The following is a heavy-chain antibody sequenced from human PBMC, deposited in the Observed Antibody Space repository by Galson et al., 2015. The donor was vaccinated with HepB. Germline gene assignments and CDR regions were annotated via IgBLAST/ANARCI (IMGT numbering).Heavy chain of an antibody. V-gene: IGHV1-18*01. D-gene: IGHD3-16*01. J-gene: IGHJ3*02. CDR1: GYTFTSYG. CDR2: INAYNGNT. Sequence: QSGAEVTEPGASVKVSCKSSGYTFTSYGIAWVRQAPGQGLEWMGWINAYNGNTNYAQKLQGRVTMTTDTSASTAYMELRSLRSDDTAVYYCARRGWVSDAFDIWGQGTMVTVSS. CDR3: ARRGWVSDAFDI.